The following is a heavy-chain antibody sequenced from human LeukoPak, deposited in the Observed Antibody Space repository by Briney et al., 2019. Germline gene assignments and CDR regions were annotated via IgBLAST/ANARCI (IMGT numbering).Heavy chain of an antibody. D-gene: IGHD6-6*01. CDR1: GFSLSTSGMC. CDR2: LDWDDDK. Sequence: PGHTLVNPTQTLTLTCTFSGFSLSTSGMCVSWIRQPPEKTVEWLALLDWDDDKYYSTSLKTRLTISKVTSKNQVVLTMTNMDPVDTATYYCARIQGGYSSSSGGYYYCGMDVWGQATTVPVSS. CDR3: ARIQGGYSSSSGGYYYCGMDV. V-gene: IGHV2-70*01. J-gene: IGHJ6*02.